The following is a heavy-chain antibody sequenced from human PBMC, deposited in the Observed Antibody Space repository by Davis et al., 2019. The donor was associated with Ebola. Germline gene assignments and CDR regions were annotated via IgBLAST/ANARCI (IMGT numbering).Heavy chain of an antibody. J-gene: IGHJ6*02. D-gene: IGHD1-1*01. V-gene: IGHV1-69*04. Sequence: SVKVSCKASGGTFSSYAISWVRQAPGQGLEWMGRIIPILGIANYAQKFQGRVTITADKSTSTAYMELSSLRSEDTAVYYCARLVGGTGGYGMDVWGQGTTVTVSS. CDR1: GGTFSSYA. CDR2: IIPILGIA. CDR3: ARLVGGTGGYGMDV.